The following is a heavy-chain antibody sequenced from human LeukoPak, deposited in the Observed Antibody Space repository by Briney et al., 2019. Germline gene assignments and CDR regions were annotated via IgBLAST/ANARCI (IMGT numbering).Heavy chain of an antibody. Sequence: PGGSLRLSCAASGFEFISYGMQWVRQAPGKGLVWVSRINTDGSSTSYADSVKGRFTVSRDNAKNTLFLQVNSLRVEDTAVYFCTRELPREVTLDHWGQGTPVTVSS. CDR2: INTDGSST. CDR1: GFEFISYG. D-gene: IGHD2-21*02. J-gene: IGHJ4*01. V-gene: IGHV3-74*01. CDR3: TRELPREVTLDH.